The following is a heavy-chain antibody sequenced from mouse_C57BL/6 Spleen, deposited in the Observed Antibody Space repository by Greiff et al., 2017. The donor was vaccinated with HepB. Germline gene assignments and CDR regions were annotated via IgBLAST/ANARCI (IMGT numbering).Heavy chain of an antibody. V-gene: IGHV1-4*01. J-gene: IGHJ2*01. CDR3: ARDYGSSYNVDY. CDR2: INPSSGYT. D-gene: IGHD1-1*01. Sequence: VQLQQSGAELARPGASVKMSCKASGYTFTSYTMHWVKQRPGQGLEWIGYINPSSGYTKYNQKFKDKATLTADKSSSTAYMQLSSLTSEDSAVYYCARDYGSSYNVDYWGQGTTLTVSS. CDR1: GYTFTSYT.